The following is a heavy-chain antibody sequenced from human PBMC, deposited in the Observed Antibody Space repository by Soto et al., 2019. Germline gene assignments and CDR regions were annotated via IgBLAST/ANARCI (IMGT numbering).Heavy chain of an antibody. D-gene: IGHD3-3*01. J-gene: IGHJ4*02. CDR1: GFNFGDYY. CDR3: AIVVDNGYYPDY. V-gene: IGHV3-11*01. Sequence: QVQLVESGGGLVKPGGSRRLSCAASGFNFGDYYMTWIRQAPGKGLEWVSYISGSGGTIYYADSVKGRFTISRDNAKNSLYLQMNSLRAEDTSVLYCAIVVDNGYYPDYWGQGTLVTVSS. CDR2: ISGSGGTI.